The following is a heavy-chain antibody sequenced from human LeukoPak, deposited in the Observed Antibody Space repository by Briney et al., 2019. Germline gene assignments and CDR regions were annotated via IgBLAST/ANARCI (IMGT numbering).Heavy chain of an antibody. CDR1: GYTFTGYY. CDR3: SRHAPTHVAAALTNWFDP. CDR2: INPNSGGT. D-gene: IGHD6-13*01. Sequence: ASVKVSCKASGYTFTGYYMHWVRQAPGQGLEWMGWINPNSGGTNYAQKFQGRVTMTRDTSISTAYMELSRLRSDDTAVYYCSRHAPTHVAAALTNWFDPWGQGTLVSVSS. J-gene: IGHJ5*02. V-gene: IGHV1-2*02.